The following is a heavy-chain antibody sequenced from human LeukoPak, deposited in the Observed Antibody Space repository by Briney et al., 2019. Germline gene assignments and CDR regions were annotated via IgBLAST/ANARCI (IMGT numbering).Heavy chain of an antibody. J-gene: IGHJ4*02. Sequence: SVKVSCKASGGTFSSYAISWVRQAPGQGLEWMGGIITIFGTANYAQKFQGRVTITTDESTSTAYMELSSLRSEDTAVYYCARAPRYYYDSSGYHYWGQGSLVTVSS. CDR3: ARAPRYYYDSSGYHY. CDR1: GGTFSSYA. CDR2: IITIFGTA. V-gene: IGHV1-69*05. D-gene: IGHD3-22*01.